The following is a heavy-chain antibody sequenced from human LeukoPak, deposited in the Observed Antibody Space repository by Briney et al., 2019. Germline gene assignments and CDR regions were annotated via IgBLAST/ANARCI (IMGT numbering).Heavy chain of an antibody. D-gene: IGHD3-10*01. CDR1: GGTFSSYA. CDR3: ARDNYYGSGSYDY. CDR2: IIPIFGTA. V-gene: IGHV1-69*05. Sequence: GASXXVSCKASGGTFSSYAISWVRQAPGQGLEWMGRIIPIFGTANYAQKFQGRVTITTDESTSTAYMELSSLRSEDTAVYYCARDNYYGSGSYDYWGQGTLVTVSS. J-gene: IGHJ4*02.